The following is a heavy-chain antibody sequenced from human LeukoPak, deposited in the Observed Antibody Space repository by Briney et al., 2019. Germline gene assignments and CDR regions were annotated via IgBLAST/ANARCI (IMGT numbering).Heavy chain of an antibody. D-gene: IGHD3-22*01. CDR3: ARLDDMAFDY. Sequence: GGSLRLSCAASGFTVSSNYMSWVRQAPGKGLEWVSVIYSGGSTYYADSVKGRFTISRDNSKNTLYPQMNSLRAEDTAVYYCARLDDMAFDYWGQGTLVTVSS. J-gene: IGHJ4*02. CDR1: GFTVSSNY. V-gene: IGHV3-53*01. CDR2: IYSGGST.